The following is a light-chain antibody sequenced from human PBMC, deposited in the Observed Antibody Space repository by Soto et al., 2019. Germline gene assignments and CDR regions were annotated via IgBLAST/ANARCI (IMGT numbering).Light chain of an antibody. V-gene: IGKV3D-15*01. CDR1: QSVSSN. Sequence: EIVMTQSPATLSVSPGERATLSCRASQSVSSNLAWYQQKPGQAPRLLIYGASIRAPGIPARFSGSGSGTEFTLTISSLQSEDFAVYDCQQYNNWPPLTVGGGTRVEIK. J-gene: IGKJ4*01. CDR2: GAS. CDR3: QQYNNWPPLT.